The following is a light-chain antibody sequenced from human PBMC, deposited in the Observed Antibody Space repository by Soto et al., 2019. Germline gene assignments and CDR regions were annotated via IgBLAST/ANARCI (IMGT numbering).Light chain of an antibody. J-gene: IGKJ2*01. Sequence: EIVMTQSPATLSVSPGERATLSCRASQSLGSNLAWYQQKLGQAPRLLISGASTRATDIPVRFSGSGSGTEFTLTITSLQSEDFAVYYCQQYNNWPFSFGQGTTLEIK. V-gene: IGKV3-15*01. CDR1: QSLGSN. CDR2: GAS. CDR3: QQYNNWPFS.